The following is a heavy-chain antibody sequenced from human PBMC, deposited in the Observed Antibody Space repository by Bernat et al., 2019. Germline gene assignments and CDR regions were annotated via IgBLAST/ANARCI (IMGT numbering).Heavy chain of an antibody. D-gene: IGHD5-12*01. V-gene: IGHV3-33*01. J-gene: IGHJ4*02. CDR1: GFTFSNYG. Sequence: QVQLVESGGGVVQPGRSLRLSCAASGFTFSNYGMHWVRQAPGKGLEWVAVIWYDGSNKYYADSVKGRFTISRDNSKNTLYLQMNSLRAEDTAVYYCARDVRWLRLGMNAPFDYWGQGTLVTVSS. CDR2: IWYDGSNK. CDR3: ARDVRWLRLGMNAPFDY.